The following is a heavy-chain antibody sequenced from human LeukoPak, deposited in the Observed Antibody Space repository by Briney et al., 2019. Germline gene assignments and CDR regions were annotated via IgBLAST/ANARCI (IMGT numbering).Heavy chain of an antibody. D-gene: IGHD3-3*01. CDR2: ISSSSSTI. CDR3: AGELRFLEWLPDY. Sequence: GGSLRLSCAASGFTFSSYSMNWVRQAPGKGLEWASYISSSSSTIYYADSVKGRFTISRDNAKNSLYLQMNSLRAEDTAVYYCAGELRFLEWLPDYWGQGTLVTVSS. CDR1: GFTFSSYS. J-gene: IGHJ4*02. V-gene: IGHV3-48*01.